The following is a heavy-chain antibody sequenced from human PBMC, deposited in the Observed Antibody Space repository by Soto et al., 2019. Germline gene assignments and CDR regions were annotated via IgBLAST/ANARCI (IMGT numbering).Heavy chain of an antibody. V-gene: IGHV3-9*01. D-gene: IGHD6-19*01. Sequence: DVQLVESGGGLVQPGRSLRLSCAASGFTFDDYAMHWVRQAPGKGLAWVSGISWNSGSIGYADSVKGRFTISRDNAKNSLYLQMNSLRAEDTALYYCAKGYSSGWYGNFDYLGQGTLVTVSS. CDR2: ISWNSGSI. CDR1: GFTFDDYA. CDR3: AKGYSSGWYGNFDY. J-gene: IGHJ4*02.